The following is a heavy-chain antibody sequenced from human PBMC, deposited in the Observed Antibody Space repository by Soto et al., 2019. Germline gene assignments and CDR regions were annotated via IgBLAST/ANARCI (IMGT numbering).Heavy chain of an antibody. CDR1: GASISRYY. V-gene: IGHV4-59*01. CDR2: LYNTGST. D-gene: IGHD2-21*02. CDR3: ATDLGAYCALDCYPLYV. Sequence: PSETLSLTCTVSGASISRYYWSWIRQSPGKGLEWIGYLYNTGSTIYNPPLKSRVTISVDTSKNQFSLKMNSVTAAHTALYYCATDLGAYCALDCYPLYVWGPXTTVTVSS. J-gene: IGHJ6*02.